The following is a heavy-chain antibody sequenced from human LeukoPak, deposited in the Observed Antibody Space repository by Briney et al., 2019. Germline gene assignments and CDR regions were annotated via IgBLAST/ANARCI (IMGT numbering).Heavy chain of an antibody. D-gene: IGHD1-14*01. J-gene: IGHJ4*02. CDR2: MDRHTNI. V-gene: IGHV3-21*01. CDR1: GFTFSNFG. CDR3: VGDPTTNRFQYFQF. Sequence: GGSLRLSCSASGFTFSNFGINWVRQAPGKGLEWVSCMDRHTNIYYADSVRRRFTISRDTAKISVYLQMNSLTVEDTAVYYCVGDPTTNRFQYFQFWGQGALVTVSS.